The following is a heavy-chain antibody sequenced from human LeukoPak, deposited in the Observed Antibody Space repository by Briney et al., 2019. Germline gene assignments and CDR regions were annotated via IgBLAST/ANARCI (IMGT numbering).Heavy chain of an antibody. J-gene: IGHJ4*02. CDR1: SYTLAAYN. CDR3: GRTWLEVWSPDFDY. V-gene: IGHV1-2*06. D-gene: IGHD3-10*01. CDR2: INPNSGDT. Sequence: SSLNVACRASSYTLAAYNVHGGRRAPGHRREWMGRINPNSGDTKYAQKFQGRVTMTRDTSISTAYMELSSLRSDDTAVFYCGRTWLEVWSPDFDYWGQGTLVTVSS.